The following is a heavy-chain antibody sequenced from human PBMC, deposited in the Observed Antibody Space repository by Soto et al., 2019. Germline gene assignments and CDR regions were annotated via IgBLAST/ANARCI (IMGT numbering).Heavy chain of an antibody. V-gene: IGHV3-21*01. Sequence: GGSLRLSCAASGFTFSSYSMNWVRQAPGKGLEWVSSISSSSSYIYYADSVKGRFTISRDNAKNSLYLQMNSLRAEDTAVYYCARDRACSGGSCSPDYYMDVWGKGTTVTVSS. CDR2: ISSSSSYI. J-gene: IGHJ6*03. CDR3: ARDRACSGGSCSPDYYMDV. D-gene: IGHD2-15*01. CDR1: GFTFSSYS.